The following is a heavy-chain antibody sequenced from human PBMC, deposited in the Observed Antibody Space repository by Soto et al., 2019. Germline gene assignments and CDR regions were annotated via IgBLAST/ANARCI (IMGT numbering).Heavy chain of an antibody. Sequence: LRLSCEASGFTFSKYAMIWVRQAPGKGQEWVSGITGSGLTIEHSASVKGRFTISRDNSKNTVYLQMNSLRAEDTAIYYCAKDDVSGDGLWLVSDWGQGTPVTVSS. D-gene: IGHD2-21*02. J-gene: IGHJ4*02. V-gene: IGHV3-23*01. CDR3: AKDDVSGDGLWLVSD. CDR1: GFTFSKYA. CDR2: ITGSGLTI.